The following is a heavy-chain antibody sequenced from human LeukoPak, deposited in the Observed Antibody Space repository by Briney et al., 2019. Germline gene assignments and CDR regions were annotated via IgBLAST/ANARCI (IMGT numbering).Heavy chain of an antibody. V-gene: IGHV3-23*01. J-gene: IGHJ4*02. D-gene: IGHD1-26*01. CDR3: AKGYYSGSYYSFDY. Sequence: GSLRLSCVVSGFTFSSYAMSWVRQAPGKGLEWVSGISGSGGSTYYADSVKGRFTISRDNSKNTVHLQMNSLRAEDTAVYYCAKGYYSGSYYSFDYWGQGTLVTVSS. CDR2: ISGSGGST. CDR1: GFTFSSYA.